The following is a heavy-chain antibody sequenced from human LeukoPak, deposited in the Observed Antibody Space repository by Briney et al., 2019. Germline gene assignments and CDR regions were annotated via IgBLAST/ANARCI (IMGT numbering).Heavy chain of an antibody. D-gene: IGHD1-1*01. V-gene: IGHV3-33*01. CDR1: GFXFSSYG. CDR3: ASAGNDGLDY. CDR2: IWYDGSNK. J-gene: IGHJ4*02. Sequence: PGRSLRLSCAASGFXFSSYGIHWVRQAPGKGLEWVAVIWYDGSNKYYADSVKGRFTISRDNSKNTLYLQMNSLRAEDTAVYYCASAGNDGLDYWGQGTLVTVSS.